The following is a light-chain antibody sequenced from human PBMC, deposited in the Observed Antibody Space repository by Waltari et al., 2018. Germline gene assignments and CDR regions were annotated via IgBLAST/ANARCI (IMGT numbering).Light chain of an antibody. J-gene: IGLJ2*01. CDR2: VNP. CDR3: QTYDSSLSGRI. Sequence: QSVLTQPPSVSGAPGQGVTISCTGSSSNIGAGYDVHWYQHLPGTAPKLLIYVNPRRPSGGPDRFSGSRSGTSASLAITGLRAEDEGDYYCQTYDSSLSGRIFGGGTKVTVL. V-gene: IGLV1-40*01. CDR1: SSNIGAGYD.